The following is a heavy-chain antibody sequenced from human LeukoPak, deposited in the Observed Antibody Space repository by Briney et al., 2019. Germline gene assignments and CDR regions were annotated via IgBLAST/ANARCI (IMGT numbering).Heavy chain of an antibody. J-gene: IGHJ4*02. Sequence: PGGSLRLSCAASGFTVSSNYMNWVRQAPGKGLEWVSSISSSSSYIYYADSVKGRFTISRDNAKNSLYLQMNSLRAEDTAVYYCARDLEYSSSRRGQGTLVTVSS. CDR1: GFTVSSNY. CDR2: ISSSSSYI. V-gene: IGHV3-21*01. D-gene: IGHD6-6*01. CDR3: ARDLEYSSSR.